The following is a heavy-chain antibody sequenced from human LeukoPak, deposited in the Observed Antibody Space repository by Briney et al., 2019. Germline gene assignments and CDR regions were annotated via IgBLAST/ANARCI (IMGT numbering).Heavy chain of an antibody. D-gene: IGHD6-19*01. J-gene: IGHJ3*02. CDR3: AREVSVAGRAFDI. Sequence: PSETLSLTCTVSGGSISTYYWIWLRQPAGKGLEWIGRTYTSGSTNYNTSLKSRVTMSVDASKNQFSLKLSSVTAADTAVYYCAREVSVAGRAFDIWGQGTMVTVSS. CDR1: GGSISTYY. V-gene: IGHV4-4*07. CDR2: TYTSGST.